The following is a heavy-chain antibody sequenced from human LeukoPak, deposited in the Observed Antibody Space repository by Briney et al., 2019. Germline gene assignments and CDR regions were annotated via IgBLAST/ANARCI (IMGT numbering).Heavy chain of an antibody. CDR1: GFTFSRYW. CDR2: INSDGSTT. CDR3: AKDRNSRQGCDY. J-gene: IGHJ4*02. V-gene: IGHV3-74*01. D-gene: IGHD1-14*01. Sequence: PGGSLRLSCAASGFTFSRYWMHWVRQVPGKGLVWVSHINSDGSTTTYADSVKGRFTISRDNAQNTLYLQMNSLRAEDTAVYYCAKDRNSRQGCDYWGQGTLVTVSS.